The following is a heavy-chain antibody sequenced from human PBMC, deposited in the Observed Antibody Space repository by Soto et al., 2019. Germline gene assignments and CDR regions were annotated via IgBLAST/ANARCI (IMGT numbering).Heavy chain of an antibody. Sequence: QVQLVQSGAEVKKPGSSVKVSCKASGGTFSSYTISWVRQAPGQGLEWMGRIIPILGIANYEQKFQGRVTITADKSTNTAYMELSSLRSDDTAVYYCASNDGDYDILTGDAVDIWGQGTMVTVSS. CDR2: IIPILGIA. CDR1: GGTFSSYT. V-gene: IGHV1-69*02. CDR3: ASNDGDYDILTGDAVDI. D-gene: IGHD3-9*01. J-gene: IGHJ3*02.